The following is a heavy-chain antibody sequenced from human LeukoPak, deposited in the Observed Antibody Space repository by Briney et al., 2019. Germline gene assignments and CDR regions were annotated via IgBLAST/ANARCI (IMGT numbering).Heavy chain of an antibody. CDR3: ARGYYDILTGYYPGY. V-gene: IGHV1-18*01. CDR2: ISPYTGNT. J-gene: IGHJ4*02. D-gene: IGHD3-9*01. CDR1: GYTFPSYG. Sequence: ASVKVSCKASGYTFPSYGIIWVRQAPGQGLEWMGWISPYTGNTNYAQKFQGRVTMTTDTSTSTAYMELMSLRSDDTAVYYCARGYYDILTGYYPGYWGQGTLVTVSS.